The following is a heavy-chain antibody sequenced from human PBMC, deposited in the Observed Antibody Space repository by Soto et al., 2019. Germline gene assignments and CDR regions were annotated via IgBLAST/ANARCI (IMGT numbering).Heavy chain of an antibody. CDR3: VGGYYVGDY. V-gene: IGHV3-30*03. Sequence: QVQLVESGGGVVQPGRSLRLSCAASGFTFSSYGMRWVRQAPGKGLQWVAVISYDGSNKYYADSVKGRFTISRDNSKNTLYLQMHSLRAEDTDLYYCVGGYYVGDYWGQGNLVTVSS. CDR1: GFTFSSYG. D-gene: IGHD3-22*01. CDR2: ISYDGSNK. J-gene: IGHJ4*02.